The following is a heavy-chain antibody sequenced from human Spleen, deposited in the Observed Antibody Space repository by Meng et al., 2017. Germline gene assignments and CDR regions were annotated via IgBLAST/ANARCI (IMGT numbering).Heavy chain of an antibody. Sequence: EVRFVGGRGGCVNPGVSRSLSCVASGLSFTDAWMSWVLQAPGKGLEWVGRIKRNSDGGTIDYAAPVKGRFTISRDDSKNTLYLQMDSLITEDTAVYFCATGAAAADHWGQGTLVTVSS. CDR3: ATGAAAADH. CDR2: IKRNSDGGTI. CDR1: GLSFTDAW. D-gene: IGHD6-13*01. J-gene: IGHJ4*02. V-gene: IGHV3-15*01.